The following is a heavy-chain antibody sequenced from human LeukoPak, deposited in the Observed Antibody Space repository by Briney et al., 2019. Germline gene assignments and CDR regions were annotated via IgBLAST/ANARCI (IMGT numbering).Heavy chain of an antibody. Sequence: ASVKVSCKASGYTFTNYGISWVRQAPGQGLEWMGRIIPILGIANYAQKFQGRVTITADKSTSTAYMELSSLRSEDTAVYYCARVMGGFGMDVWGQGTTVTVSS. V-gene: IGHV1-69*04. J-gene: IGHJ6*02. CDR2: IIPILGIA. CDR1: GYTFTNYG. CDR3: ARVMGGFGMDV. D-gene: IGHD1-26*01.